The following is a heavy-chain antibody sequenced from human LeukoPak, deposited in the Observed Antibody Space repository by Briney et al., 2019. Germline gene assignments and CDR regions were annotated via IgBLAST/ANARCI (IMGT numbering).Heavy chain of an antibody. CDR3: AKDPYYYDSSGYYFDY. Sequence: GGSLRLSCAASGFTFSSYGMHWVRQAPGKGLEWVAVISYDGSNKYYADSVKGRFTISRDNSKNTLYLQMNSLRAEGTAVYYCAKDPYYYDSSGYYFDYWGQGTLVTVSS. V-gene: IGHV3-30*18. CDR1: GFTFSSYG. CDR2: ISYDGSNK. D-gene: IGHD3-22*01. J-gene: IGHJ4*02.